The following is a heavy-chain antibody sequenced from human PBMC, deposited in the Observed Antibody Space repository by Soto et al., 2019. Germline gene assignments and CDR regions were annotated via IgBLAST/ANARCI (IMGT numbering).Heavy chain of an antibody. CDR2: FDPEDGET. CDR3: AKDLNPQQLWLPENYFDY. V-gene: IGHV1-24*01. CDR1: GYTLTELS. D-gene: IGHD5-18*01. Sequence: GASVKVSCKVSGYTLTELSMHWVRQAPGKGLEWMGGFDPEDGETIYAQKFQGRVTMTEDTSTDTAYMELSSLRSEDTAVYYCAKDLNPQQLWLPENYFDYWGQGTLVTVSS. J-gene: IGHJ4*02.